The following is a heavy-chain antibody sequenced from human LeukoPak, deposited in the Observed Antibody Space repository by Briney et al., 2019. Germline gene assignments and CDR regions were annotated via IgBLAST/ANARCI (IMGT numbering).Heavy chain of an antibody. D-gene: IGHD5-12*01. CDR1: GYTFTGYY. CDR3: ARGGYPRSLYYYYGMDV. V-gene: IGHV1-2*02. CDR2: INPNSGGT. Sequence: ASVKVPCKASGYTFTGYYMHWVRQAPGQGLEWMGWINPNSGGTNYAQKFQGRVTMTRDTSISTAYMELSRPRSDDTAVYYCARGGYPRSLYYYYGMDVWGQGTTVTVSS. J-gene: IGHJ6*02.